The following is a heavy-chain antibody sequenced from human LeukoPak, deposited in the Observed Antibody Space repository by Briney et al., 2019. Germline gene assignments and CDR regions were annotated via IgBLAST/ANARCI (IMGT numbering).Heavy chain of an antibody. D-gene: IGHD4-17*01. V-gene: IGHV4-59*01. J-gene: IGHJ4*02. CDR1: GGSINGYY. CDR3: ARGIMTTVPTFDY. Sequence: PSETLSLTCTVSGGSINGYYWSWIRRPPGKGLEWIGYVYYSASTNYNPSLKSRVTISVDTSRKQFSLRLSSVTAAETAVYYCARGIMTTVPTFDYWGQGTLVTVSS. CDR2: VYYSAST.